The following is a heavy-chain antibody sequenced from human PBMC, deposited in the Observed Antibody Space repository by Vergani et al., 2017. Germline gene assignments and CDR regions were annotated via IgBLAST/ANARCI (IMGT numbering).Heavy chain of an antibody. J-gene: IGHJ4*02. D-gene: IGHD3-22*01. Sequence: QVQLVQSGAEVKKPGASVKVSCKASGYTFTSYGISWVRQAPGQGLEWMGWISAYNGNTNYAQKLQGRVTMTTDTSTSTAYMELRSLRSDDTAVYYCARVRIYDDSSGYIIGGPFDYWGQGTLVTVSS. CDR1: GYTFTSYG. CDR3: ARVRIYDDSSGYIIGGPFDY. V-gene: IGHV1-18*04. CDR2: ISAYNGNT.